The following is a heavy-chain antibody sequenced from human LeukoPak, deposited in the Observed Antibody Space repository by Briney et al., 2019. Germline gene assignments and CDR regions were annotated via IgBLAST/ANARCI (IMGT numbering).Heavy chain of an antibody. CDR1: GFTFNDYY. J-gene: IGHJ5*02. CDR2: INIGGTNT. Sequence: GGSLRLSCAASGFTFNDYYMSWIRQARGKGLEWLSYINIGGTNTHYADSVKGRFTISRDNAKKSLYLEMNNLRAEDTAVYYCATDGAGFDTWGQGVLVTVSS. V-gene: IGHV3-11*01. CDR3: ATDGAGFDT.